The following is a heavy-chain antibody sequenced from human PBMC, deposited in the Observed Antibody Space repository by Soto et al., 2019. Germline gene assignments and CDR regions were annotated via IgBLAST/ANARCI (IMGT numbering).Heavy chain of an antibody. CDR2: IIPLFRTP. CDR3: ARDNDRLQLGGHYYYSLEV. V-gene: IGHV1-69*12. CDR1: GGTFSSSA. Sequence: QVQLVQSGAEMKEPGSSVKVSCKTSGGTFSSSAISWMRQAPGQGLEWMGVIIPLFRTPDYAQKFQGRVTIPADESTSTAYMELSSLRSEETAVYYCARDNDRLQLGGHYYYSLEVWGQGTTITVSS. D-gene: IGHD4-4*01. J-gene: IGHJ6*02.